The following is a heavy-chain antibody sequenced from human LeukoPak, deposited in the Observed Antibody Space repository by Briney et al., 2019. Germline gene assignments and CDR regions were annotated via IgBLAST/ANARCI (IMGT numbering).Heavy chain of an antibody. CDR1: GYTFTSYD. J-gene: IGHJ6*03. D-gene: IGHD3-10*01. CDR3: ARVNTMAHRYYYMDV. CDR2: MNPNSGNT. Sequence: GASVKVSCKASGYTFTSYDINWVRQATGQGLEWMGWMNPNSGNTGYAQKFQGRVTMTRNTSISTAYMELSSLRSEDTAVYYCARVNTMAHRYYYMDVWGKGTTVTISS. V-gene: IGHV1-8*01.